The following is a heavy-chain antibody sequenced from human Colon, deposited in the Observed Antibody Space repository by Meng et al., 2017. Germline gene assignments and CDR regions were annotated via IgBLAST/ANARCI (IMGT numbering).Heavy chain of an antibody. CDR1: GGSISRGDW. CDR3: ASSDYYRSDY. V-gene: IGHV4-4*02. CDR2: TSHSGST. D-gene: IGHD3-22*01. Sequence: VQRQRPGPGLVKPSETLSLTCAVSGGSISRGDWWSGVRQPPGKGLEWIGETSHSGSTNYSPSLKSRVTISLDKSKNQLSLKLNSVTAVDTAVYYCASSDYYRSDYWGQGTLVTVSS. J-gene: IGHJ4*02.